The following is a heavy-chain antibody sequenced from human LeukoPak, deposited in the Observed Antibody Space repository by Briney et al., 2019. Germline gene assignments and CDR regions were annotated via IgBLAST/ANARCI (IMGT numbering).Heavy chain of an antibody. CDR3: ARTRGVGATRDFDY. V-gene: IGHV3-48*01. CDR2: ISSSSSTI. Sequence: PGGSPRLSCAASGFTFSSYSMNWVRKAPGEGREWVSYISSSSSTIYYADSVKGRFTISRDNAKNSLYLQMNSLRAEDTAVYYCARTRGVGATRDFDYWGQGTLVTVSS. D-gene: IGHD1-26*01. J-gene: IGHJ4*02. CDR1: GFTFSSYS.